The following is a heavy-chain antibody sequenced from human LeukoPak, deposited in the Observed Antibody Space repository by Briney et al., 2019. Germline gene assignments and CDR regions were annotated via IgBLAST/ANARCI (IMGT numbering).Heavy chain of an antibody. CDR2: IRYDGSNK. Sequence: PGGSLRPSCAASGFTFISYAMHWVRQAPGKGPEWVAFIRYDGSNKYYADSVKGRFTISRDNSKNTLYLQMNSLRAEDTAVYYCAKDNNPYSSRQAGFDYWGQGTLVTVSS. D-gene: IGHD6-13*01. V-gene: IGHV3-30*02. CDR1: GFTFISYA. J-gene: IGHJ4*02. CDR3: AKDNNPYSSRQAGFDY.